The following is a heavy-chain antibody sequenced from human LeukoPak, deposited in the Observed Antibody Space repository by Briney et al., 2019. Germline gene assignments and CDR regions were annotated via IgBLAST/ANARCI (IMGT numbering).Heavy chain of an antibody. Sequence: SETLSLTCAVSGYSISSGYYWGWIRQPPGKGLEWIGSIYHSGSTYHNPSLKSRVTISVDTSKNQFSLKLSSVTAADTAVYYCARVGCSSTSCYPRRDYWGQGTLVTVSS. CDR1: GYSISSGYY. J-gene: IGHJ4*02. D-gene: IGHD2-2*01. CDR2: IYHSGST. V-gene: IGHV4-38-2*01. CDR3: ARVGCSSTSCYPRRDY.